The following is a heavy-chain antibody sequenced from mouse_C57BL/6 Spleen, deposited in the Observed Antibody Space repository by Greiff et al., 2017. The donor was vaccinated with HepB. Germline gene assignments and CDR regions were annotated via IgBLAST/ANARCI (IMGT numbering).Heavy chain of an antibody. D-gene: IGHD2-2*01. Sequence: QVQLQQSGAELARPGASVKLSCKASGYTFTSYGISWVKQRTGQGLEWIGEIYPRSGNTYYNEKFKGKATLTADKSSSTAYMELRSLTSEDSAVYFCARGEGYYGYDVWYFDVWGTGTTVTVSS. J-gene: IGHJ1*03. CDR3: ARGEGYYGYDVWYFDV. CDR1: GYTFTSYG. V-gene: IGHV1-81*01. CDR2: IYPRSGNT.